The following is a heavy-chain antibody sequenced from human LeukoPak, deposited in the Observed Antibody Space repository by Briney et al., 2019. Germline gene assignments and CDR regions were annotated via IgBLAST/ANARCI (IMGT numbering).Heavy chain of an antibody. CDR3: ARRLPFTMVRGDPFDY. J-gene: IGHJ4*02. Sequence: GESLKISCQGSGYSFTSYWIGWVRQMPGKGLEWMGIIYPGDSDTRYSPSFQGQVTISADKSISTAYLQWSSLRASDTAMYYCARRLPFTMVRGDPFDYWGQGTLVTVSS. D-gene: IGHD3-10*01. CDR1: GYSFTSYW. V-gene: IGHV5-51*01. CDR2: IYPGDSDT.